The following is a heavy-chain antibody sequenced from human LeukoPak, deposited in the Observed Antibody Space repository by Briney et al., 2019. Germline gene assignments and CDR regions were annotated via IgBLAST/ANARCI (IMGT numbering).Heavy chain of an antibody. V-gene: IGHV1-18*01. Sequence: GASVKVSCKASGYTFTSYGFSWVRQAPGQGLEWMGWISTYYGNTNYAQKLQDRVTMTTDTSTSTAYMELTSLRFDDTAVYYCARVYSTNYYGSGDRPFLFDYWGQGTVVTVSS. CDR3: ARVYSTNYYGSGDRPFLFDY. CDR2: ISTYYGNT. J-gene: IGHJ4*02. CDR1: GYTFTSYG. D-gene: IGHD3-10*01.